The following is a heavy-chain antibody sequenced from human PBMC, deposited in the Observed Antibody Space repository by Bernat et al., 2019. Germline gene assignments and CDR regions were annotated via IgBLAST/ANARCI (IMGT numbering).Heavy chain of an antibody. CDR1: GFTFSNYW. D-gene: IGHD6-19*01. CDR3: AREGRYSSGDY. J-gene: IGHJ4*02. Sequence: EVQLVESGGGLVQPGGSLRLSCAASGFTFSNYWMSWVRQAPGKGLEWVANIKQDGSEKDYVDSVKGRFTISRDNAKNSLYLQMDSLRAEDTAVYYCAREGRYSSGDYWGQGTLVTVSS. CDR2: IKQDGSEK. V-gene: IGHV3-7*04.